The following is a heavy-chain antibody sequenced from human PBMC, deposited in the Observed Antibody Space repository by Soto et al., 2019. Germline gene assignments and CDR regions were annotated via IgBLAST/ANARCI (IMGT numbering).Heavy chain of an antibody. Sequence: PGGSLRLSCAASGFTFSSHGMHWVRQAPGKGLEWVAVILQNAKSKFYADSVKGRFTISRDNSKNTLYLEMSGLRADDSAVYYCAKEGYDSGSCHDFWGQGTLVTVSS. CDR3: AKEGYDSGSCHDF. CDR2: ILQNAKSK. V-gene: IGHV3-30*18. D-gene: IGHD3-10*01. CDR1: GFTFSSHG. J-gene: IGHJ4*02.